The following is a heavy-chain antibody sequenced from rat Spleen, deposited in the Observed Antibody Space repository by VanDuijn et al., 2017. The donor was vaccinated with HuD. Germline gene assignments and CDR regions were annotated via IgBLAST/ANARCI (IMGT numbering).Heavy chain of an antibody. D-gene: IGHD1-4*01. J-gene: IGHJ3*01. Sequence: EVQLVESNGGLVQPGRSMKLSCAASGFTFSSYYMAWVRQAPTKGLEWVASISPAGGNIYYRDSVKGRFTISRDNAESTLYLQMDSLRSEDTAIYYCASPRPGYPFAYWGQGTLVTVSS. V-gene: IGHV5-25*01. CDR1: GFTFSSYY. CDR3: ASPRPGYPFAY. CDR2: ISPAGGNI.